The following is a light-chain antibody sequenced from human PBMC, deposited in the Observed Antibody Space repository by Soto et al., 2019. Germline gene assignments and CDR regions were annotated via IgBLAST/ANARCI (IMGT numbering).Light chain of an antibody. CDR3: AAWDVSLNGHYA. J-gene: IGLJ1*01. V-gene: IGLV1-44*01. CDR2: NDN. Sequence: QSVLTQPPSASGSPGQRVTISCSGSSSNIGSSSVNWYQQFPGTAPKLLICNDNQWPSGVPDRFSGSRSGTSASLAISGLQSEDEADYYCAAWDVSLNGHYAFGTGTKLTVL. CDR1: SSNIGSSS.